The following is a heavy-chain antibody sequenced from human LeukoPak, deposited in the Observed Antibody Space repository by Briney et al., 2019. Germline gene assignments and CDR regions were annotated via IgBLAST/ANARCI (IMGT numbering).Heavy chain of an antibody. D-gene: IGHD4-11*01. J-gene: IGHJ4*02. V-gene: IGHV3-48*01. Sequence: PGGSLRLSCAASGFTFSSYSMNWVRQAPGKGQEWVSYISSSSSTIYYADSVKGRFTISRDNAKNSLYLQMNSLRAEDTAVHYCARVNDYSNPTYYFDYWGQGTLVTVSS. CDR3: ARVNDYSNPTYYFDY. CDR2: ISSSSSTI. CDR1: GFTFSSYS.